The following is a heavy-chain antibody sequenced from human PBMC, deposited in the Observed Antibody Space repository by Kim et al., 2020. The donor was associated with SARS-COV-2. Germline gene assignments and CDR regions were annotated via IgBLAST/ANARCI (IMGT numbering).Heavy chain of an antibody. J-gene: IGHJ3*02. V-gene: IGHV4-34*01. D-gene: IGHD3-10*01. CDR3: ARAGYYGSGSYRSWTFDI. CDR2: INHSGST. Sequence: SETLSLTCAVYGGSFSGYYWSWIRQPPGKGLEWIGEINHSGSTNYNPSLKSRVTISVDTSKNQFSLKLSSVTAADTAVYYCARAGYYGSGSYRSWTFDIWGQGTMVTVSS. CDR1: GGSFSGYY.